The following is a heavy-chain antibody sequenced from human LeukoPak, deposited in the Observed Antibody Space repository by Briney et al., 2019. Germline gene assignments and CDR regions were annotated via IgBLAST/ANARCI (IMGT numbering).Heavy chain of an antibody. J-gene: IGHJ5*02. CDR3: ARDDRGNWFDP. V-gene: IGHV3-69-1*01. Sequence: GGSLRLSCAASGFSFSVYSMNWVRQAPGKGLEWVSSISSRSYTDYADSVRGRFTISRDNAKNSLFLQMNSLRAEDTAVYYCARDDRGNWFDPWGQGTLVTVSS. CDR1: GFSFSVYS. CDR2: ISSRSYT. D-gene: IGHD3-10*01.